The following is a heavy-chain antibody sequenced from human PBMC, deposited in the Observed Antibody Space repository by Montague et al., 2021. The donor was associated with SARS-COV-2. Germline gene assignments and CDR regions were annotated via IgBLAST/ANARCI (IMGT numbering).Heavy chain of an antibody. CDR1: GDSISSADHY. CDR3: ARHLRVGNRCNGFEAAY. V-gene: IGHV4-39*01. D-gene: IGHD3-16*01. Sequence: SETLSLTCTVSGDSISSADHYWAWMRQPPGKGLEWIASIFYSGRTYYNPSLKSRVTISVDTSKNLFSLQLNSVTPADTSVYYCARHLRVGNRCNGFEAAYWGQGALVSVSS. CDR2: IFYSGRT. J-gene: IGHJ4*02.